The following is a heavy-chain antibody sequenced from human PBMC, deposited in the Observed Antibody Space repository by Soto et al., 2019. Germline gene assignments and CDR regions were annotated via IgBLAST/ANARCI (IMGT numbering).Heavy chain of an antibody. Sequence: QVQLQESGPGLVKPSETLSLTYSVSGGSITSHYCSWFRQPPGKGLEWIGYIHHSGSTSYNPSLKSRVTMSVDTSKNQFSLKVNSVTAADTALYYCARQGFGQLHGLVDVWGPGTTVTVSS. J-gene: IGHJ6*02. CDR1: GGSITSHY. V-gene: IGHV4-59*08. D-gene: IGHD3-10*01. CDR3: ARQGFGQLHGLVDV. CDR2: IHHSGST.